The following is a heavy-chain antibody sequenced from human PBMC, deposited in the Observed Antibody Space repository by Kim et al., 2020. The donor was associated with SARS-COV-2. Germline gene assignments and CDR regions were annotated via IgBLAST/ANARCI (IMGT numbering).Heavy chain of an antibody. CDR2: VYYTGNN. Sequence: SETLSLTCIVSGGSISSSGYYWDWIRQPPGKGLEWIGSVYYTGNNYYNPSLKGRVTISVDTSKNQFSLTLSSVTAADTAVYYCARHLRGTSIRFFGLFQLDYWGQGILVTVSS. V-gene: IGHV4-39*01. CDR3: ARHLRGTSIRFFGLFQLDY. J-gene: IGHJ4*01. CDR1: GGSISSSGYY. D-gene: IGHD3-10*01.